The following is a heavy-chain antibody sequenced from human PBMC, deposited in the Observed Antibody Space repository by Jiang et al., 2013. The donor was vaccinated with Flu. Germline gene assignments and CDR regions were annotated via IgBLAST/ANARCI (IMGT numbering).Heavy chain of an antibody. D-gene: IGHD2-15*01. CDR3: ARDSVECSGGSCYYWFDP. J-gene: IGHJ5*02. V-gene: IGHV1-3*01. CDR2: INAGNGNT. CDR1: GYTFTSYA. Sequence: GAEVKKPGASVKVSCKASGYTFTSYAMHWVRQAPGQRLEWMGWINAGNGNTKYSQKFQGRVTITRDTSASTAYMELSSLRSEDTAVYYCARDSVECSGGSCYYWFDPWGQGTLVTVSS.